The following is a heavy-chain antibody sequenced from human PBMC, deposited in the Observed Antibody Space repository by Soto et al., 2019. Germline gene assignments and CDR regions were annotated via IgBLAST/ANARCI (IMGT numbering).Heavy chain of an antibody. CDR3: AREGKPLFRELVGWFDP. Sequence: QVQLVQSGAEVKKAGASVKISCQASGYPFTSHAIYWVRQAPGQRPEWMGWINPANGNTKYSPKFQGRVTITRDTSASPAYMELRTLTSEDTGLYSCAREGKPLFRELVGWFDPWGQGTLLTVSS. CDR2: INPANGNT. D-gene: IGHD1-7*01. V-gene: IGHV1-3*01. J-gene: IGHJ5*02. CDR1: GYPFTSHA.